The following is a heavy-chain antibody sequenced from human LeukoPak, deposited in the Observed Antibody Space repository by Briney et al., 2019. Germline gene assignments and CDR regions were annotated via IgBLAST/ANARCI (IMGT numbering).Heavy chain of an antibody. V-gene: IGHV3-7*01. J-gene: IGHJ4*02. CDR3: ANSGWSLRDY. D-gene: IGHD6-19*01. CDR1: GFTFSSYS. Sequence: GGSLRLSCAASGFTFSSYSMNWVRQAPGKGLEWVANMKTDGSEKYYVGSVKGRFTISRDNAENSLYLQMNSLRAEDTAIYYCANSGWSLRDYWGQGTLVTVSS. CDR2: MKTDGSEK.